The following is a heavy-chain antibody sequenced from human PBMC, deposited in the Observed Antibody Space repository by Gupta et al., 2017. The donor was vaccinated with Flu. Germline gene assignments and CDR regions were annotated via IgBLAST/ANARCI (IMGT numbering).Heavy chain of an antibody. CDR2: ISYDGSNK. V-gene: IGHV3-30*04. J-gene: IGHJ6*03. CDR1: GFTFSSYA. Sequence: QVHLVESGGGVVQPGRSHRLSCSTSGFTFSSYAIHWVRQAPGKGLGWVAVISYDGSNKYDADAVKGRVTISRDNSKKTLYLQMNMLRADDEAVDYCSRERGEEYYCYYMDVWGKGTTVPVS. CDR3: SRERGEEYYCYYMDV. D-gene: IGHD3-10*01.